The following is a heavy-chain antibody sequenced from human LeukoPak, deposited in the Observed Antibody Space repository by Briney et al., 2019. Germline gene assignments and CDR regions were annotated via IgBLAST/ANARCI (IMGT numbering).Heavy chain of an antibody. CDR3: RSLSQNAFDI. CDR1: GFTFSGSA. CDR2: IRSKVNNYAT. V-gene: IGHV3-73*01. Sequence: PGGSLILSCAASGFTFSGSAMHWVRQAPGKGLECVGRIRSKVNNYATAFAASVKGRHSISRDDSKNAVYLQMNSLNTEDTAVYYCRSLSQNAFDIWGQGTMVTVSS. J-gene: IGHJ3*02.